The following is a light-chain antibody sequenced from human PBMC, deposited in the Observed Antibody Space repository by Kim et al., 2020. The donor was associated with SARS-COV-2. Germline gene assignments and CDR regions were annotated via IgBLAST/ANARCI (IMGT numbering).Light chain of an antibody. CDR3: QAWDRRTVI. J-gene: IGLJ2*01. CDR1: ELGDKY. CDR2: EGT. Sequence: SYELTQPPSVSVFPGQTATIACSGDELGDKYACWHQQKPGQSPVLVIYEGTERPSGIPERFSGSKSGTTATLAISGTQTLDEADYYCQAWDRRTVIFGGGTQLTVL. V-gene: IGLV3-1*01.